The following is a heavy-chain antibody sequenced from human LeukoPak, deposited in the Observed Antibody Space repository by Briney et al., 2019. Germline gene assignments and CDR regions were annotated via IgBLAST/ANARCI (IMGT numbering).Heavy chain of an antibody. CDR1: GGSFSGYY. CDR3: ARVGVWGSYRTRGGY. CDR2: INHSGST. V-gene: IGHV4-34*01. Sequence: SETLSLTCAVYGGSFSGYYWSWIRQPPGKGLEWIGEINHSGSTNYNPSLKSRVTISVDTSKSQFSLKLSSVTAADTAVYYCARVGVWGSYRTRGGYWGQGTLVTVSS. D-gene: IGHD3-16*02. J-gene: IGHJ4*02.